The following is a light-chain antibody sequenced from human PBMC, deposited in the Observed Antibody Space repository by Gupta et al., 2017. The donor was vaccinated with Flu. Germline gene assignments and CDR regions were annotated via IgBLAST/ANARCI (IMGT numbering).Light chain of an antibody. CDR1: QSLLHSNGYNY. Sequence: DIVMTQSPLSLPVTPGEPASISCRSSQSLLHSNGYNYLVWYLQKPGQSPQLLIYLGSNRASGVPDRFSGSGWGTDFTLKISRGEADDVGVYYCRQALQTPISFGQGTPVEIK. V-gene: IGKV2-28*01. J-gene: IGKJ5*01. CDR3: RQALQTPIS. CDR2: LGS.